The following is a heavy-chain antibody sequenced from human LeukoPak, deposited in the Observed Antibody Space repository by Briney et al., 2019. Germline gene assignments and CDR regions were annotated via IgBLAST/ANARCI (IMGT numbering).Heavy chain of an antibody. D-gene: IGHD2-8*01. V-gene: IGHV3-21*01. J-gene: IGHJ4*02. Sequence: PGGSLRLSCAASGFTFSSYTMNWVRQAPGKGLEWVSSISSSSGYIYYADSVKGRFTISRDNAKNSLYLQMSGLRAEDTAVYYCARQWPYWGQGTLVTVSS. CDR3: ARQWPY. CDR2: ISSSSGYI. CDR1: GFTFSSYT.